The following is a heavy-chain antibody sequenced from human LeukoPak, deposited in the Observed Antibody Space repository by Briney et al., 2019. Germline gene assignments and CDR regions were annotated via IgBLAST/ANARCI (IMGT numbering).Heavy chain of an antibody. V-gene: IGHV1-18*01. D-gene: IGHD5-18*01. Sequence: GASVKVSCKASGYTFSSYGISWVRQAPGQGLEWMGWISAYNGNTNYAQKLQGRVTMTTDTSTSTAYMELRSLRSDDTAVYYCARTDTAMVWGDWFDPWGQGTLVTVSS. CDR1: GYTFSSYG. CDR2: ISAYNGNT. J-gene: IGHJ5*02. CDR3: ARTDTAMVWGDWFDP.